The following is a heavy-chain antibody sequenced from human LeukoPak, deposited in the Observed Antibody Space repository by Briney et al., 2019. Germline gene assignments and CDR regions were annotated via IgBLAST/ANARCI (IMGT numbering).Heavy chain of an antibody. CDR1: WFTVSSHY. Sequence: PGGSLRHSCAASWFTVSSHYMSWVRPAPGKGLEVVAVIYRGGTTYYADSVHSSFTISSDNCKTTLLLQMNSLRAEDTAVYYCARALVDTAGDHYYDGMDVWGQGTTVTVSS. CDR2: IYRGGTT. J-gene: IGHJ6*02. CDR3: ARALVDTAGDHYYDGMDV. V-gene: IGHV3-53*01. D-gene: IGHD2-8*02.